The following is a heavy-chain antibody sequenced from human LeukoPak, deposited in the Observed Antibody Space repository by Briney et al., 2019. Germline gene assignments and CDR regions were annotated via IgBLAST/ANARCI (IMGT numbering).Heavy chain of an antibody. CDR1: GGSFSDYY. J-gene: IGHJ5*02. V-gene: IGHV4-34*01. D-gene: IGHD2-2*02. CDR3: ASGQVRYPS. CDR2: INHSGST. Sequence: SETLSLTCAVYGGSFSDYYWSWIRQPPGKGLEWIGEINHSGSTNYNPSLKSRVTISVDTSKNQFSLKLSSVTAADTAVYYCASGQVRYPSWGQGTLVTDSS.